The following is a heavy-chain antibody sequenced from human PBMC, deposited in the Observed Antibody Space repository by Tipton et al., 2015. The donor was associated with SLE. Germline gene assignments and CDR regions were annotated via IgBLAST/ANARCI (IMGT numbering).Heavy chain of an antibody. D-gene: IGHD6-13*01. V-gene: IGHV4-4*08. J-gene: IGHJ4*02. CDR3: ARGEGYSSSCLDY. Sequence: TLSLTCTVSGGSISSYYWSWIRQPPGKGLEWIGYIYTSGSTNYNPSLKSRVTISVDTSKNQFSLKLSSVTAADTAVYYCARGEGYSSSCLDYWGQGTLVTVSS. CDR2: IYTSGST. CDR1: GGSISSYY.